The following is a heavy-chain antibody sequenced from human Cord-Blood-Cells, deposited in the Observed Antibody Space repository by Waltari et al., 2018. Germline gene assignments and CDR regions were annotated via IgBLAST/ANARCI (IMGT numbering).Heavy chain of an antibody. Sequence: QVQLVQSGAEVKKPGASVKVSCKASGYTFTGYYMHWVRQAPGQGLEWMGWINPNSGGTNYAQKFQGRVTMTRDTSISTAYMGLSRLRSDDTAVYYCARGFLRGGYYYYGMDVWGQGTTVTVSS. CDR3: ARGFLRGGYYYYGMDV. V-gene: IGHV1-2*02. D-gene: IGHD3-16*01. CDR2: INPNSGGT. J-gene: IGHJ6*02. CDR1: GYTFTGYY.